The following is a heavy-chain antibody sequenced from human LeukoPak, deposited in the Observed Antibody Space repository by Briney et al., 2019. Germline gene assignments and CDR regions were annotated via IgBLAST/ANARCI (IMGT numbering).Heavy chain of an antibody. CDR3: ARDLRTYSSGWCDAFDI. J-gene: IGHJ3*02. CDR2: ISAYNGNT. CDR1: GYTSRTYG. V-gene: IGHV1-18*01. Sequence: GASVKVSCKSSGYTSRTYGISWMRQAPGQGLERMGWISAYNGNTNYAQKLQGRVTMTTDTSTSTAYMELRSLRSDDTAVYYCARDLRTYSSGWCDAFDIWGQGTMVTVSS. D-gene: IGHD6-19*01.